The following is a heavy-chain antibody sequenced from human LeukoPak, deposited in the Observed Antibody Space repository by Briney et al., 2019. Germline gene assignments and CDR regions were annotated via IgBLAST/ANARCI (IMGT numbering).Heavy chain of an antibody. CDR2: ISAYNGDT. D-gene: IGHD5/OR15-5a*01. CDR3: ARCRVSLRTPPYWYFDL. J-gene: IGHJ2*01. CDR1: GYTFNTYG. V-gene: IGHV1-18*01. Sequence: GASVKVSCKASGYTFNTYGISWVRQAPGQGLEWMGWISAYNGDTNYAQKVQGRVTMTTDTSTSTVYMELRSLRSDDTAVYYCARCRVSLRTPPYWYFDLWGRGTLVTVSS.